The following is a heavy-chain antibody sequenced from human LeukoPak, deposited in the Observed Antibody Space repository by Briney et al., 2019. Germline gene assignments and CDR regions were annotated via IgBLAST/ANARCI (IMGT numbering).Heavy chain of an antibody. Sequence: SETLSLTCAVYGGSFSGYYWSWIRQPPGKGLEWLGEINHSGSPNYNPSLKGRVTISVDTSKNQFSMKLSSVTAADTAVYYCARDASYYDILTGYWKRGYFDYWGQGTLVTVSS. J-gene: IGHJ4*01. CDR1: GGSFSGYY. D-gene: IGHD3-9*01. CDR3: ARDASYYDILTGYWKRGYFDY. CDR2: INHSGSP. V-gene: IGHV4-34*01.